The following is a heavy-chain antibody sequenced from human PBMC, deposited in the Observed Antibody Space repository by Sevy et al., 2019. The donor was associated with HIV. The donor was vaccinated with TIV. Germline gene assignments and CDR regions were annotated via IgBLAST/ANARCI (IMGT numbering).Heavy chain of an antibody. Sequence: GESLKISCKGSGYSFTSYWIGWVRQMPGKGLEWMGIIYPGDSDTRYSPSFQGQVTISADKSISTAYLQWSSLNASDTAMYYCARPVHSSGWYVSWFDPWGQGTLVTVSS. J-gene: IGHJ5*02. V-gene: IGHV5-51*01. CDR1: GYSFTSYW. D-gene: IGHD6-19*01. CDR2: IYPGDSDT. CDR3: ARPVHSSGWYVSWFDP.